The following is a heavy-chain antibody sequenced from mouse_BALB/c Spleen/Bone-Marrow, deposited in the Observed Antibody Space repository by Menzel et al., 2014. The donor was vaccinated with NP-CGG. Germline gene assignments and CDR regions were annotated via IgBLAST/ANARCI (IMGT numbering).Heavy chain of an antibody. J-gene: IGHJ2*01. Sequence: EVQGVESGGDLVKPGGSLKLSCAASGFTFSSYGMSWVRQTPDKRLEWVATISSGGSYTYSPDSVKGRFTISRDNAKNTLYLQMSSLKSEDTAMYYCARPTTVVATGGSFDYWGQGTTLTVSS. CDR2: ISSGGSYT. CDR1: GFTFSSYG. V-gene: IGHV5-6*01. CDR3: ARPTTVVATGGSFDY. D-gene: IGHD1-1*01.